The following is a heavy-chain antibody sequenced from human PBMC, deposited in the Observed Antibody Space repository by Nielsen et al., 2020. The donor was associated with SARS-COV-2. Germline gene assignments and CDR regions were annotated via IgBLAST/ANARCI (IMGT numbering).Heavy chain of an antibody. CDR1: GFTFSSFS. V-gene: IGHV3-21*01. CDR3: ARDLTVTSHPYAMDV. J-gene: IGHJ6*02. Sequence: GESLKISCAASGFTFSSFSMDWVRQAPGKGLEWVSSISRSGTSIFYADSVKGRFTISRDNAKNSLFLQMNSLRAEDTAVYYCARDLTVTSHPYAMDVWGQGTTVTVSS. CDR2: ISRSGTSI. D-gene: IGHD4-17*01.